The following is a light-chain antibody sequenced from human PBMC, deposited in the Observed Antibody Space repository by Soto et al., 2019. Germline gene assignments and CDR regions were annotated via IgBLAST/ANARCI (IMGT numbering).Light chain of an antibody. J-gene: IGKJ1*01. CDR3: QQYNNWPPWT. Sequence: EIVMTQSPATLSVSPGERATLSCRASQSVSSNLAWYQQKPGQAPRLLIYGASTRATGIPARFSGSGSGTEFTLTISSLQSEDFAFYYCQQYNNWPPWTFCQGTKVEIK. V-gene: IGKV3-15*01. CDR2: GAS. CDR1: QSVSSN.